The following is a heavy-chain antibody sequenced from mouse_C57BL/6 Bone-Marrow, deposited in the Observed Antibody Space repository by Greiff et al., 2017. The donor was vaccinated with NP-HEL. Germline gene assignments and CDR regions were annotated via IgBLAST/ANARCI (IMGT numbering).Heavy chain of an antibody. CDR1: GFSLTSYG. D-gene: IGHD1-1*01. J-gene: IGHJ3*01. V-gene: IGHV2-6*01. CDR3: ASDRGGSSYGFAY. Sequence: VNLVESGPGLVAPSQSLSITCTVSGFSLTSYGVDWVRQSPGKGLEWLGVIWGVGSTNYNSALKSRLSISKDNSKSQVFLKMNSLQTDDTAMYYCASDRGGSSYGFAYWGQGTLVTVSA. CDR2: IWGVGST.